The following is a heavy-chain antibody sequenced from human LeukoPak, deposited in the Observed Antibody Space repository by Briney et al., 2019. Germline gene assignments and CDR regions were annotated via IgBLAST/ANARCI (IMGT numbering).Heavy chain of an antibody. CDR2: INPNSGGT. J-gene: IGHJ4*02. D-gene: IGHD5-12*01. V-gene: IGHV1-2*02. CDR3: ARAALWWLLDY. CDR1: GYTFTGYY. Sequence: GASVKVSCKASGYTFTGYYMHWVRQAPGQGLEWMGWINPNSGGTNYAQKFQGRVTITADKSTSTAYMELSSLRSEDTAVYHCARAALWWLLDYWGQGTLVTVSS.